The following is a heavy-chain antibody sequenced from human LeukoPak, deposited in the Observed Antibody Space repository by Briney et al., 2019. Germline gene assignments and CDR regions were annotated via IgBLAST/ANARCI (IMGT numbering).Heavy chain of an antibody. V-gene: IGHV5-51*01. Sequence: GESLKISCKGSGYSFTNYWIGWMRQMPGKGLEWMGIIYPGDSDTRYNPSFQGQVTISAEKSISTAYLQWRSVKASDTAMYYCARRFDSSSYWEYWGQGALVTVSS. CDR3: ARRFDSSSYWEY. J-gene: IGHJ4*02. D-gene: IGHD3-22*01. CDR1: GYSFTNYW. CDR2: IYPGDSDT.